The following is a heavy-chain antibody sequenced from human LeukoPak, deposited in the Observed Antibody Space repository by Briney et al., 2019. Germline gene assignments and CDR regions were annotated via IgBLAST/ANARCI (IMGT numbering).Heavy chain of an antibody. CDR1: GFTFSSYA. V-gene: IGHV3-30*04. D-gene: IGHD6-13*01. Sequence: GGSLRLSCAAYGFTFSSYAMHWVRQAPGKGLEWVAVISYDGSNKYYADSVKGRFTISRDNSKNTLYLQMNSLRAEDTAVYYCARDSNAAAGTNWFDPWGQGTLVTVSS. J-gene: IGHJ5*02. CDR3: ARDSNAAAGTNWFDP. CDR2: ISYDGSNK.